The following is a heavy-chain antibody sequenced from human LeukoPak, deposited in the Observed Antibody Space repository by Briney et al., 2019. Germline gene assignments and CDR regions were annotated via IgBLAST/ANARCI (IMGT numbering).Heavy chain of an antibody. V-gene: IGHV3-66*01. D-gene: IGHD2-2*01. CDR3: ASSREATSNWFVY. CDR2: IYSGGNT. Sequence: GGSLRLSCAASGFTVSSSYTTWVRQAPGKGLEWVSIIYSGGNTYYADSVQGRFTISRDNSKNTLYLQMNSLRAEDTAVYHCASSREATSNWFVYWGQGTLVTVSS. CDR1: GFTVSSSY. J-gene: IGHJ5*01.